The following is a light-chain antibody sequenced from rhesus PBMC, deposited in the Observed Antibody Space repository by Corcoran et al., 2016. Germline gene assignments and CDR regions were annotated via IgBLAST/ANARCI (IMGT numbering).Light chain of an antibody. Sequence: EIVMTQSPATLSLSPGERATVSCRASQSVSSSLAWYQQKPGQAPKLLIYDTSRRATGNPDNVRCSGAGTEFTLTISSLEPEDVGVYFCQQDYIWPLTFGGGTKVELK. CDR2: DTS. J-gene: IGKJ4*01. CDR1: QSVSSS. CDR3: QQDYIWPLT. V-gene: IGKV3-17*03.